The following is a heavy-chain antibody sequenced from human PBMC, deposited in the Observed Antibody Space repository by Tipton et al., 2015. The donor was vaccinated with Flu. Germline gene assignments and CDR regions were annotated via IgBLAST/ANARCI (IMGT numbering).Heavy chain of an antibody. Sequence: TLSLTCTVSSGSVSSGYYYWSWIRQPPGKALEWIGYIYYSGTTNYNPSLKSRVTTSVDTSKNHFSLKLTSVTAADTAVYFCARARRFLEWQFYYYFMDVWGKGTTVTVSS. CDR3: ARARRFLEWQFYYYFMDV. CDR2: IYYSGTT. D-gene: IGHD3-3*01. V-gene: IGHV4-61*03. J-gene: IGHJ6*03. CDR1: SGSVSSGYYY.